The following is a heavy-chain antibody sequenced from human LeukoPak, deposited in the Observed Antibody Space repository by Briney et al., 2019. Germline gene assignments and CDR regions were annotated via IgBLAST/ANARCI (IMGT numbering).Heavy chain of an antibody. D-gene: IGHD4-11*01. CDR3: ARDDYLKGYMDV. CDR2: IYYSGST. V-gene: IGHV4-39*07. Sequence: SETLSLTCTVSGGSISSSSYYWGWIRQPPGKGLEWIGSIYYSGSTYYNPSLKSRVTISVDTSKNQFSLKLSSVTAADTAVYYCARDDYLKGYMDVWGKGTTVTVSS. J-gene: IGHJ6*03. CDR1: GGSISSSSYY.